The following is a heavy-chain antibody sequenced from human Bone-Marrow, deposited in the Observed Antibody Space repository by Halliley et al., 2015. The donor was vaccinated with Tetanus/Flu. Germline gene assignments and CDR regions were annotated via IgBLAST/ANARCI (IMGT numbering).Heavy chain of an antibody. CDR3: ARHGDDSGSYLYYFYGMDV. CDR2: IYPGDSDA. D-gene: IGHD3-16*02. J-gene: IGHJ6*02. CDR1: GYTFTNYW. Sequence: QLVQSGAEVKKPGESPKISCKASGYTFTNYWIDWVRQMPGKGLEWMGIIYPGDSDARYSPSFEGQITISADNSIGTAYLQLHSLKASDTAMYYCARHGDDSGSYLYYFYGMDVWGQGTTVTVSS. V-gene: IGHV5-51*01.